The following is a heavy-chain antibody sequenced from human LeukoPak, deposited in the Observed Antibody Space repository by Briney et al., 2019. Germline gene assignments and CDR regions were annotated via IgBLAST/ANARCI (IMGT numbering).Heavy chain of an antibody. D-gene: IGHD2-2*02. V-gene: IGHV3-64*01. CDR1: GFTFNNYA. CDR2: ISSDGQST. Sequence: GGSLRLSCAASGFTFNNYAMNWVRQAPGKGLEFVSVISSDGQSTYYASSVKGRFIISRDNSKNTLYLQMGSLRTEDSSSSSCYTVNYWGQGTLVTVSS. J-gene: IGHJ4*02. CDR3: YTVNY.